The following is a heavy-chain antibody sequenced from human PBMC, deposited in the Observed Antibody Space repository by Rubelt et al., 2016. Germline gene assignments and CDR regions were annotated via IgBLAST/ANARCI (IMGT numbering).Heavy chain of an antibody. Sequence: QVQLAQSGAEVKKPGSSVKVSCKASGGTFSSYAISWVRQAPGQGLEWMGGIIPIFGTANYAQKFQGRVTVTADKSTGIAYMELGSLRSEDTAVYYCASPPYDILTGYDYYYGMDVWGQGTTVTVSS. V-gene: IGHV1-69*06. CDR1: GGTFSSYA. CDR3: ASPPYDILTGYDYYYGMDV. D-gene: IGHD3-9*01. CDR2: IIPIFGTA. J-gene: IGHJ6*02.